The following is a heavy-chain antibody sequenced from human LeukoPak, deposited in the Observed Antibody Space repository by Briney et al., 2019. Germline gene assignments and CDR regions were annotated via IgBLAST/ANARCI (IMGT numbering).Heavy chain of an antibody. J-gene: IGHJ6*03. CDR1: GYTFTSYG. V-gene: IGHV1-18*01. CDR2: ISAYSGNT. CDR3: ARDPFYYYYMDV. Sequence: ASVKVSCKASGYTFTSYGISWVRQAPGQGLEWMGWISAYSGNTNYAQKLQGRVTMTTDTSTSTAYMELRSLRSDDTAVYYCARDPFYYYYMDVWGKGTTVTVSS.